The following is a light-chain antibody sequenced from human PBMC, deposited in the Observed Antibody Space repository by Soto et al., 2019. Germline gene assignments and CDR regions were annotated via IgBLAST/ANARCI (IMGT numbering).Light chain of an antibody. J-gene: IGLJ2*01. CDR1: SSHIGSNT. Sequence: QSVLTQPPSVSATPGQWVVISCSGSSSHIGSNTVNWYQQFPGTAPHLLFFRNTQRPSGVPDRFSASKSGTSAALAISGLQSRDEADYYCAAWDDSLEGMVFGGGTKVTVL. CDR2: RNT. V-gene: IGLV1-44*01. CDR3: AAWDDSLEGMV.